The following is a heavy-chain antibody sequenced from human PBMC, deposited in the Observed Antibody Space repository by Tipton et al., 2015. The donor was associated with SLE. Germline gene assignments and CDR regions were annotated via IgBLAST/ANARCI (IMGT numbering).Heavy chain of an antibody. CDR2: IYYSGST. V-gene: IGHV4-39*07. D-gene: IGHD6-13*01. CDR1: GGSISSYY. J-gene: IGHJ4*02. CDR3: ARPYSSSWAFDY. Sequence: TLSLTCTVSGGSISSYYWCLILQPPGKGLAWIGSIYYSGSTTYNPSLKSRVTISVDTSKNQFSLKLSSVTAADTAVYYCARPYSSSWAFDYWGRGTLVTASS.